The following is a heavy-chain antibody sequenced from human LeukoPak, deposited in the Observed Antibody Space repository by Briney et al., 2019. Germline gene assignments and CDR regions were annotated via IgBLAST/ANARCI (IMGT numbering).Heavy chain of an antibody. V-gene: IGHV3-7*03. CDR3: ATDPPWGSDVFDM. J-gene: IGHJ3*02. CDR2: IKPDGSDK. Sequence: PGGSLSLSCAASGFSSSSYWMMWVRQAPGKGLEWVANIKPDGSDKYYVDSVKGRFTISRDNAQNSLFLQMSSLRADDTATYYCATDPPWGSDVFDMWGRGTMVTVSS. D-gene: IGHD7-27*01. CDR1: GFSSSSYW.